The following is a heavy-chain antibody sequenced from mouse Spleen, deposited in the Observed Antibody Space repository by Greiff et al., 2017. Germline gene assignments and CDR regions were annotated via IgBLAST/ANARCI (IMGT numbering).Heavy chain of an antibody. J-gene: IGHJ2*01. CDR1: GYTFTSYW. CDR2: IYPGSGST. V-gene: IGHV1S22*01. CDR3: TRDGYDGLDY. D-gene: IGHD2-2*01. Sequence: LQQPGSELVRPGASVKLSCKASGYTFTSYWMHWVKQRHGQGLEWIGNIYPGSGSTNYDEKFKSKGTLTVDTSSSTAYMHLSSLTSEDSAVYYCTRDGYDGLDYWGQGTTLTVSS.